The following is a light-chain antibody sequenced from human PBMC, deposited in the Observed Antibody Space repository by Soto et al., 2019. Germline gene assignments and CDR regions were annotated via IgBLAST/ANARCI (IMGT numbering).Light chain of an antibody. CDR3: QQFKSGTWT. Sequence: DIQMTQSPSTLSASVGDRVTITCRASQNIERWLAWYQQKPGKAPKLLLYDVSSLESGVPSRFSGSGSGTEFILTINGLQPDDFATYFCQQFKSGTWTFGQGNKVEVK. J-gene: IGKJ1*01. CDR1: QNIERW. V-gene: IGKV1-5*01. CDR2: DVS.